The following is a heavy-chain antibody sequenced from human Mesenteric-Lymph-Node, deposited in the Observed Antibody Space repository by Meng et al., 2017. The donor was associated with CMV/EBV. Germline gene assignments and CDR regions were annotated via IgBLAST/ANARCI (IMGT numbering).Heavy chain of an antibody. Sequence: GESLKISCAASGFTFSSYAMHWVRQAPGKGLEWVAVISYDGSNKYYADSVKGRFTISRDNSKNTLYLQMNSLRAEDTAVYYCARVRSWHRDPYFDYWGQGTLVTVSS. D-gene: IGHD6-13*01. J-gene: IGHJ4*02. V-gene: IGHV3-30-3*01. CDR3: ARVRSWHRDPYFDY. CDR2: ISYDGSNK. CDR1: GFTFSSYA.